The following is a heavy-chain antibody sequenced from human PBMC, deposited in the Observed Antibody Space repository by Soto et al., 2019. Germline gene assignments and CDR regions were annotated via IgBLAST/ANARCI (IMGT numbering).Heavy chain of an antibody. CDR1: GFSLSNARMG. J-gene: IGHJ6*02. D-gene: IGHD6-13*01. CDR2: IFSNDEK. Sequence: SGPTLVNPTETLTLTCTVSGFSLSNARMGVSWIRQPPGKALEWLAHIFSNDEKSYSTSLKSRLTISRDTSKSQVVLTMTNMDPVDTATYYCARIVDSSSWYHYYYYGMDVWGQGTTVTVSS. CDR3: ARIVDSSSWYHYYYYGMDV. V-gene: IGHV2-26*01.